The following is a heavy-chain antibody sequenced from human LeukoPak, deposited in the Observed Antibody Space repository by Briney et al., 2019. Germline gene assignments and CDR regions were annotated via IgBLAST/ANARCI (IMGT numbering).Heavy chain of an antibody. CDR2: TSHDEGNK. CDR3: AKDEFGTIGN. Sequence: GGSLRLSCAASGFTFSNSPMHWVRQAPGKGLGWVAVTSHDEGNKYYADSVKGRFTISRDNSKNTLYLQMNSLRAEDTAIYYCAKDEFGTIGNWGQGTLVTVSS. CDR1: GFTFSNSP. V-gene: IGHV3-30-3*01. J-gene: IGHJ4*02. D-gene: IGHD3-10*01.